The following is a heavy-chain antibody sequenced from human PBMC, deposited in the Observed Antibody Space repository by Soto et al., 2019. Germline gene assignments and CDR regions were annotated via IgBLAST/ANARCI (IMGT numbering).Heavy chain of an antibody. V-gene: IGHV3-23*01. CDR1: GFTFSSYA. CDR2: ISGSGGST. Sequence: PGGSLRLSCAASGFTFSSYAMSWVRQAPGKGLEWVSAISGSGGSTYYADSVKGRFTISRDNSKNTLYLQMNSLRAEDTAVYCCAKNNWNPTFSWFDPWGQGTLVTVSS. CDR3: AKNNWNPTFSWFDP. J-gene: IGHJ5*02. D-gene: IGHD1-20*01.